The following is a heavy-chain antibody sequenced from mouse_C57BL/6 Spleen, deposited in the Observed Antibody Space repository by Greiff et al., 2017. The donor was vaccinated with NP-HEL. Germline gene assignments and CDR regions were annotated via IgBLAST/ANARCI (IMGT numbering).Heavy chain of an antibody. CDR1: GYTFTSYW. CDR3: ARRGDYDELMDY. Sequence: VQLQQPGAELVKPGASVKMSCKASGYTFTSYWITWVKQRPGQGLEWIGDIYPGSGSTNYNEKFKSKATLTVDTSSSTAYMQLSSLTSEDSAVYYCARRGDYDELMDYWGQGTSVTVSS. V-gene: IGHV1-55*01. CDR2: IYPGSGST. J-gene: IGHJ4*01. D-gene: IGHD2-4*01.